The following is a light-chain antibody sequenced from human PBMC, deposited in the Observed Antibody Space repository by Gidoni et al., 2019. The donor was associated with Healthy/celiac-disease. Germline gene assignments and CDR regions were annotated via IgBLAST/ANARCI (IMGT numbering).Light chain of an antibody. Sequence: IVLTPSPGTLSLSPGERATLSCRASQSVSSSYLAWYQHKPGQAPRLLIYGAASRATGIPDRFSGSGSGTDFTLTSNRLEPEDFAVYYCQQYGSSPPMCSFGQGTKLEIK. J-gene: IGKJ2*04. CDR3: QQYGSSPPMCS. CDR2: GAA. V-gene: IGKV3-20*01. CDR1: QSVSSSY.